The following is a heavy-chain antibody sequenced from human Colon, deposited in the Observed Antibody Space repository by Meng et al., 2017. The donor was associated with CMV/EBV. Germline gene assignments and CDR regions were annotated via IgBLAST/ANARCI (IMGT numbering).Heavy chain of an antibody. V-gene: IGHV3-21*01. CDR1: TFSSYS. CDR3: ARDYCSSTSCYGPNWFDP. CDR2: ISSSSSYI. Sequence: TFSSYSMNWVRQAPGKGLEWVSSISSSSSYIYYADSVKGRFTISRDNAKNSLYLQMNSLRAEDTAVYYCARDYCSSTSCYGPNWFDPWGQGTLVTVSS. J-gene: IGHJ5*02. D-gene: IGHD2-2*01.